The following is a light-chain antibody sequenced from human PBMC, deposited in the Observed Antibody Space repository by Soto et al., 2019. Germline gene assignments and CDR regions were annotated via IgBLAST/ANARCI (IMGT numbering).Light chain of an antibody. Sequence: QSVLTQPPSVSAAPRQKVTISCSGSSSNIGNNYVSWYQQLPGTAPKLLIYDNNKRPSGIPDRLSGSKSGTSATLGITGLQTEDEADYYCGTWDSSMSTVVFGGGTKVTVL. V-gene: IGLV1-51*01. J-gene: IGLJ2*01. CDR3: GTWDSSMSTVV. CDR1: SSNIGNNY. CDR2: DNN.